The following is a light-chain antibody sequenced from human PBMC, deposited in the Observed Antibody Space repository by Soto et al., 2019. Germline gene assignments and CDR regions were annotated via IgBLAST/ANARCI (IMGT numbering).Light chain of an antibody. CDR1: QDIKNY. V-gene: IGKV1-33*01. J-gene: IGKJ2*02. CDR2: DAA. Sequence: QMTPSPSSLSASVGDRITITCPARQDIKNYVIWYQHKPGKAPKLLIYDAASLGTGVSSRFSGSGSGTHFTLAISSLQPEDIATYYCQQFDSVPCTFGQGTKLEIK. CDR3: QQFDSVPCT.